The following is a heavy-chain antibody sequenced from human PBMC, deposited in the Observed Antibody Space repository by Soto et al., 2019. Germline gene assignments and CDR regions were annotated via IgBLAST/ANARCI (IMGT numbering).Heavy chain of an antibody. Sequence: ASVKVSCKASGYTFTGYYMHWVRQAPGQGLEWMGWINPNSGGTNYAQKFQGWVTMTRDTSISTAYMELSRLRSDDTAVYYCAIAVDTAMVPFDYWGQGTLVTVSS. J-gene: IGHJ4*02. D-gene: IGHD5-18*01. CDR1: GYTFTGYY. CDR2: INPNSGGT. V-gene: IGHV1-2*04. CDR3: AIAVDTAMVPFDY.